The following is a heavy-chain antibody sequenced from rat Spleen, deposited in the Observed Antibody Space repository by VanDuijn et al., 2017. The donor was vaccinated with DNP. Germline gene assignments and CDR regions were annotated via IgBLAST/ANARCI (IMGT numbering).Heavy chain of an antibody. J-gene: IGHJ4*01. CDR2: ISTSGGRT. V-gene: IGHV5-27*01. Sequence: EVQLVESGGGPVQPGRSLKLSCGASGFTFSNYGMAWVRQAPKKGLEWVATISTSGGRTYYRDSVKGRFTISRDNAKSTLYLQMDSLRSEDTATYYCTTYSYSSYVYYAMDAWGQGTSVTVSS. CDR3: TTYSYSSYVYYAMDA. CDR1: GFTFSNYG. D-gene: IGHD1-2*01.